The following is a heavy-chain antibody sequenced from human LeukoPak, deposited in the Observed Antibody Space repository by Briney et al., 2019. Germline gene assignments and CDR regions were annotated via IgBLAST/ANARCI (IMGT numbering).Heavy chain of an antibody. J-gene: IGHJ4*02. D-gene: IGHD2-15*01. CDR3: ARGRRVVVAAPYPTDFDY. V-gene: IGHV1-3*01. CDR2: INAGNGNT. Sequence: WASVNVSCKASGYTFTSYAMHWVRQAPGQRLEWMGWINAGNGNTKYSQKFQGRVTITRDTSASTAYMELSSLRSEDTAVYYCARGRRVVVAAPYPTDFDYWGQGTLVTVSS. CDR1: GYTFTSYA.